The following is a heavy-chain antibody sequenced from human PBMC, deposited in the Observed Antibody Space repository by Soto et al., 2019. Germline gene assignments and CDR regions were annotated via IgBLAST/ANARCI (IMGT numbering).Heavy chain of an antibody. CDR1: GGSFSGYY. Sequence: SETLPLTCAVYGGSFSGYYWIWIRQPPGKGLEWIGEINHSGSTNYNPSLKSRVTISVDTSKNQFSLKLSSVTAADTAVYYCARGGTIFGVVTNLPTHHYGMDVWGQGTTVTVSS. D-gene: IGHD3-3*01. J-gene: IGHJ6*02. V-gene: IGHV4-34*01. CDR3: ARGGTIFGVVTNLPTHHYGMDV. CDR2: INHSGST.